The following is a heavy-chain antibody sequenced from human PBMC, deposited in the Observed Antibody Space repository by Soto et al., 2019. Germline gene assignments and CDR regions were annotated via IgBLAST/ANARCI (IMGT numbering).Heavy chain of an antibody. V-gene: IGHV4-39*01. J-gene: IGHJ6*02. Sequence: PSETLSLTCTVSGGSISSGSYYWGWIRQPPGKGLEWIGSIYYSGSTYYNPSLKSRVTISVDTSKNQFSLKLSSVTAADTAVYYCALTNQSYYYYYGMDVWGQGTTVT. CDR1: GGSISSGSYY. CDR3: ALTNQSYYYYYGMDV. CDR2: IYYSGST.